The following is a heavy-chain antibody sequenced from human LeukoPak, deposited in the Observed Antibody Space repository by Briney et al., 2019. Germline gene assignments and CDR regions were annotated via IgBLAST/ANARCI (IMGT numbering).Heavy chain of an antibody. Sequence: ASETLSLTCAVYGGSFSGYYWSWIRQPPGKGLEWIGEINHSGSTYYNPSLKSRVTISVDTSKNRFSLKLSSVTAADTAVYYCARDSSGPGMDVWGQGTTVTVSS. J-gene: IGHJ6*02. CDR3: ARDSSGPGMDV. CDR2: INHSGST. V-gene: IGHV4-34*01. CDR1: GGSFSGYY. D-gene: IGHD6-6*01.